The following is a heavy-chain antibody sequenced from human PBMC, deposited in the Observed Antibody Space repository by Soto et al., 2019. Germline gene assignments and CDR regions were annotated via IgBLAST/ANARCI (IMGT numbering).Heavy chain of an antibody. D-gene: IGHD6-6*01. V-gene: IGHV3-23*01. CDR3: ASFRHSSSFYYYYGMDV. J-gene: IGHJ6*02. CDR2: ISGSGGST. CDR1: GVPFSSYA. Sequence: GGSLRLSCAASGVPFSSYAMSWVRQAPGKGLEWVSAISGSGGSTYYADSVKGRFTISRDNSKNTLYLQMNSLRSEDTAVYYCASFRHSSSFYYYYGMDVWGQGTTVTVSS.